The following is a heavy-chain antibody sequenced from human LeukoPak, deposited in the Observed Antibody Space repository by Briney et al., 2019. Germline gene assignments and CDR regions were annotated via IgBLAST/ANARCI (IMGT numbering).Heavy chain of an antibody. CDR1: GYTFTGYY. Sequence: GASVKLSCKASGYTFTGYYMRWVRQAPGQGLGWMGWINPNSGGTNYAQKFQGRVTMTRDTSISTAYMELSRLRSDDTAVYYSARDGIGDTAMVSPDYWGQGALVTVSS. V-gene: IGHV1-2*02. J-gene: IGHJ4*02. D-gene: IGHD5-18*01. CDR2: INPNSGGT. CDR3: ARDGIGDTAMVSPDY.